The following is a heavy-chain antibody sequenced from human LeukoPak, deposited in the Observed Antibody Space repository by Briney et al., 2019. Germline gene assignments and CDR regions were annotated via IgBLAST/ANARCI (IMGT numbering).Heavy chain of an antibody. CDR3: ARSYNSGSYYPFYFDY. D-gene: IGHD3-10*01. J-gene: IGHJ4*02. CDR2: IYTSGST. CDR1: GGSISSYY. V-gene: IGHV4-4*09. Sequence: SETLSLTCTVSGGSISSYYWSWIRQPPGKGLEWIGYIYTSGSTNYNPSLMSRVTISVDTSKNHFSLKLNSVTAADTAVYYCARSYNSGSYYPFYFDYWGQGTLVTVSS.